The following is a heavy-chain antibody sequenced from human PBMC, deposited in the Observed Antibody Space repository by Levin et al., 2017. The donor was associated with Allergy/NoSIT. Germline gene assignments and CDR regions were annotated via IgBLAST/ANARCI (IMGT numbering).Heavy chain of an antibody. V-gene: IGHV3-7*03. CDR1: GFTLRKPW. D-gene: IGHD2-21*02. Sequence: PGGSLRLSCAASGFTLRKPWMSWVRQAPGKGLEWVANINQDGGQKYYVDSVKGRFTISRDNAKDSLYLQMDNLRAEDTAVYYCSTHDDFYLNSWGQGTLVTVSS. J-gene: IGHJ4*02. CDR3: STHDDFYLNS. CDR2: INQDGGQK.